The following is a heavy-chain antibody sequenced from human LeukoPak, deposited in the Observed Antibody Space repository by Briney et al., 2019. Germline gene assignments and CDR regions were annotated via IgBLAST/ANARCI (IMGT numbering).Heavy chain of an antibody. D-gene: IGHD3-3*01. CDR1: GYSFTTYW. Sequence: GESLKISCKGSGYSFTTYWIGWVRQVPGEGLEWMGIIQPGNPDIRYSPSFQGQVTISADQSITTAYLQWSSLKASDSAIYHCARHEARSSWSTFDYWGLGTLVTVSS. CDR3: ARHEARSSWSTFDY. J-gene: IGHJ4*02. V-gene: IGHV5-51*01. CDR2: IQPGNPDI.